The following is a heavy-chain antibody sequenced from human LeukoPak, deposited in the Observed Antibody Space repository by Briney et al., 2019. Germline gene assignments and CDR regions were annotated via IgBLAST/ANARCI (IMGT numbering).Heavy chain of an antibody. CDR2: INHSGST. Sequence: SETLSLTCAVYGGSFSGYYWSWIRQPPGKGLEWIGEINHSGSTNYNPSLKGRVTISVDTSKNQFSLKLSSVTAADTAVYYCAREGLKSIAARPYYFDYWGQGTLVTVSS. CDR3: AREGLKSIAARPYYFDY. V-gene: IGHV4-34*01. D-gene: IGHD6-6*01. J-gene: IGHJ4*02. CDR1: GGSFSGYY.